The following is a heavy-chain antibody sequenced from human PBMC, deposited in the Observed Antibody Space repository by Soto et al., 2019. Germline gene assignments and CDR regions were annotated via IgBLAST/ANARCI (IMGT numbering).Heavy chain of an antibody. CDR2: VTGSGSST. V-gene: IGHV3-23*01. J-gene: IGHJ4*02. Sequence: EVQLMESGGGLVQPGGSLRLSCAASGFTFTTYAMNWVRQAPGRGLEWVSGVTGSGSSTYYADSVKGRFTVSRDNSKNTLYLQMNSLRVEDTALYYCAKGWAYYFDSWGQGTLVTVSS. CDR3: AKGWAYYFDS. CDR1: GFTFTTYA. D-gene: IGHD3-16*01.